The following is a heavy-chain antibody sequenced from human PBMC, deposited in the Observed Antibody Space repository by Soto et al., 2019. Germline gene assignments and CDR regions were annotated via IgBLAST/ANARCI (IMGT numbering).Heavy chain of an antibody. Sequence: QVQLQESGPGLVKPSQTLSLTCTVSGGSISRSSAYYWSWIRQHPEKGLEWIGYIYSGGTTNYNPSLRSRGTISLDTANNQFSLNLSSVTAADTALYYCARDGGPRGDYYYAMDVWGQGTKVNVSS. CDR3: ARDGGPRGDYYYAMDV. V-gene: IGHV4-31*03. J-gene: IGHJ6*02. CDR1: GGSISRSSAYY. CDR2: IYSGGTT. D-gene: IGHD3-10*01.